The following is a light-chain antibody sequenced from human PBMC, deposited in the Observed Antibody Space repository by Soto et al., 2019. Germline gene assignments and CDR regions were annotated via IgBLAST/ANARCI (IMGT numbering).Light chain of an antibody. CDR2: EDH. CDR1: SSDVGRYSL. Sequence: QSVLTQPASVSGSPGQSITISCTGTSSDVGRYSLVSWYQQHPGKAPKLMISEDHKRPSGVSNRFSGSKSGNTASLTISELQTEEEADYYCCSYAGSNTWVFGTGTKVTVL. V-gene: IGLV2-23*01. CDR3: CSYAGSNTWV. J-gene: IGLJ1*01.